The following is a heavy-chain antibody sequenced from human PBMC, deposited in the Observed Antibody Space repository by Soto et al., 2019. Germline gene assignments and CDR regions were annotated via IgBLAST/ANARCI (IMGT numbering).Heavy chain of an antibody. V-gene: IGHV4-30-4*01. CDR3: ARGDTYYYDSSGYYLSY. J-gene: IGHJ4*02. D-gene: IGHD3-22*01. Sequence: SVTLSLTCTVSGGSISSGDYYWSWIRQPPGKGLEWIGYIYYSGSTYYNPSLKSRVTISVDTSKNQFSLKLSSVTAADTAVYYCARGDTYYYDSSGYYLSYWGQGTLVTVSS. CDR1: GGSISSGDYY. CDR2: IYYSGST.